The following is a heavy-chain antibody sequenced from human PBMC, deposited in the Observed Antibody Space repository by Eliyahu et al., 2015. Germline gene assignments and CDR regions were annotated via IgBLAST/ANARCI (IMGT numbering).Heavy chain of an antibody. CDR1: GYSISSGYY. V-gene: IGHV4-38-2*02. D-gene: IGHD5-18*01. J-gene: IGHJ4*02. Sequence: QVQLQESGPGLVKPSETLSLTCAVSGYSISSGYYWGWIRQPPGKGLEWIGSIYHSGSTYYNPSLKSRVTISVDTSKNQFSLKLSSVTAADTAVYYCARDRGYSYGYMGFDYWGQGTLVTVSS. CDR3: ARDRGYSYGYMGFDY. CDR2: IYHSGST.